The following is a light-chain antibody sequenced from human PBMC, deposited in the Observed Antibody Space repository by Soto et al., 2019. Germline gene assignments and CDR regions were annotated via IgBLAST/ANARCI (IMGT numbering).Light chain of an antibody. Sequence: QSVLTQPPSVSAAAVQKATISCSGSSSNIGGNSVSWGQQLPGTAPKLLLYDDNKRPSEIPDRSSGSKSGTSATLGITGFRTGDEADYYCGSWDSSLSAYVFGTGTKVTVL. J-gene: IGLJ1*01. CDR1: SSNIGGNS. CDR2: DDN. CDR3: GSWDSSLSAYV. V-gene: IGLV1-51*01.